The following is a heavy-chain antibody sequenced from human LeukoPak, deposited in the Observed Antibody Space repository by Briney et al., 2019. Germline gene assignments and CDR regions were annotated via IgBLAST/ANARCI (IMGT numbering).Heavy chain of an antibody. CDR2: IYYSRST. CDR1: GGSISSSTYY. V-gene: IGHV4-39*07. Sequence: SETLSLTCTVSGGSISSSTYYWGWIRQPPGKGLQWIGGIYYSRSTYYNPSLKSRVTISVDTSKNQFSLKLSSVPAADTAVYYCARGRDWFDPWGQGTLVTVSS. CDR3: ARGRDWFDP. J-gene: IGHJ5*02.